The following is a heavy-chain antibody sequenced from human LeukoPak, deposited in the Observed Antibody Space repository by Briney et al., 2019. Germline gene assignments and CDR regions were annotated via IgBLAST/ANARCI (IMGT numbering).Heavy chain of an antibody. J-gene: IGHJ5*02. D-gene: IGHD3-22*01. CDR2: INPNSGAT. V-gene: IGHV1-2*02. Sequence: GASVKVSCTASEYTFTGYYLYWVRQTPGQGLEWMGWINPNSGATNYAHKFQGRVTMTRDTSISTAYMELSRLRSDDTAVYYCARGKMIVARKGIDPWGQGTLVTVSS. CDR1: EYTFTGYY. CDR3: ARGKMIVARKGIDP.